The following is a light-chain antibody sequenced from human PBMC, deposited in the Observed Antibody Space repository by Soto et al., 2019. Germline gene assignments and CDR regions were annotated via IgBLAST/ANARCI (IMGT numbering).Light chain of an antibody. J-gene: IGKJ2*01. Sequence: DIQMTQSPSSLSAYVGDRVTITCRASQSIASYLNWYQQKPGKAPNLLIYAASALQSGVPSRFSGSGSGTDFTLTISSLQPEDFASYYCQQSYNTLHTFGQGTKLEIK. CDR1: QSIASY. CDR2: AAS. V-gene: IGKV1-39*01. CDR3: QQSYNTLHT.